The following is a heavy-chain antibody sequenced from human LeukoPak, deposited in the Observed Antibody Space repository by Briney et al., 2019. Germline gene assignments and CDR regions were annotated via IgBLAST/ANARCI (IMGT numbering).Heavy chain of an antibody. CDR2: ISGYNGNA. V-gene: IGHV1-18*01. Sequence: ASVKVSCKTSGYTFNNYGISWVRQAPGQGLEWMGWISGYNGNAKYAQKFQGRVTMTRDMSTSTVYMELSSLRSEDTAVYYCARAPGRGGSYLDYWGQGTLVTVSS. D-gene: IGHD1-26*01. J-gene: IGHJ4*02. CDR1: GYTFNNYG. CDR3: ARAPGRGGSYLDY.